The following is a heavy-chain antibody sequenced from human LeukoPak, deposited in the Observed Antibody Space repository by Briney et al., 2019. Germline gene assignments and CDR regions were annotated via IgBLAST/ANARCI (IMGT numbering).Heavy chain of an antibody. V-gene: IGHV3-53*05. CDR2: IYSGGST. D-gene: IGHD3-22*01. J-gene: IGHJ4*02. Sequence: PGGSLRLSCAASGFTVRSNYMSWVRQAPGKGLEWVSVIYSGGSTYYAESVKGRFTISRDNAKNSLYLQMNSLRAEDTALYYCAKDIYSSGYGYSSLFDYWGQGTLVTVSS. CDR3: AKDIYSSGYGYSSLFDY. CDR1: GFTVRSNY.